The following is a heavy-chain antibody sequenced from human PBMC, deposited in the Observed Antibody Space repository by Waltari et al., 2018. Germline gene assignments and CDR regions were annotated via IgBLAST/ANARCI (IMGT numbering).Heavy chain of an antibody. CDR1: GFTFDDYA. Sequence: EVQLVESGGGLVQPGRSLRLSCAASGFTFDDYAMHWVRQAPGKGLEWVSGISWNSGSIGYADSVKGRFTISRDNAKNSLYLQMNSLRAEDTALYYCAKDIAGGAVDWGQGTLVTVSS. J-gene: IGHJ4*02. CDR3: AKDIAGGAVD. CDR2: ISWNSGSI. D-gene: IGHD3-16*01. V-gene: IGHV3-9*01.